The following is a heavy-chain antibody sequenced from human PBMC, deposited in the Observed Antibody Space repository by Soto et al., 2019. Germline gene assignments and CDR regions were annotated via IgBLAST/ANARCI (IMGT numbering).Heavy chain of an antibody. CDR3: ARDILRLYSYGTSYGMDV. D-gene: IGHD5-18*01. J-gene: IGHJ6*02. Sequence: PGGSLRLSCAASGFTFRNYGMHWVRQAPGKGLEWVAVIWYDGSNKYYADSVKGRFTISRDNSKNTLYLQMNSLRAEDTAVYYCARDILRLYSYGTSYGMDVWGQGTTVTVSS. V-gene: IGHV3-33*08. CDR1: GFTFRNYG. CDR2: IWYDGSNK.